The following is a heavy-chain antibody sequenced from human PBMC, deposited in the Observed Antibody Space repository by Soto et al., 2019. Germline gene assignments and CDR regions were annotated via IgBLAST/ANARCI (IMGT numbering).Heavy chain of an antibody. CDR3: AKDRGLIAVAVYDAFDI. Sequence: GGSLILSCAASGFTFSSYAMSWVRQAPGKGLEWVSAISGSGGSTYYADSVKGRFTISRDNSKNTLYLQMNSLRAEDTAVYYCAKDRGLIAVAVYDAFDIWGQGTMVTVSS. CDR1: GFTFSSYA. V-gene: IGHV3-23*01. J-gene: IGHJ3*02. D-gene: IGHD6-19*01. CDR2: ISGSGGST.